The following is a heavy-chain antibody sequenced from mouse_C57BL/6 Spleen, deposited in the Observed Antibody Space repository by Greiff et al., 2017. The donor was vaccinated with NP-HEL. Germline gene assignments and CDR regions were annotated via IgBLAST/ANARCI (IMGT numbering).Heavy chain of an antibody. CDR2: IYPGDGDT. CDR1: GYAFSSSW. CDR3: ARVYYYGSRDYFDY. Sequence: QVQLQQSGPELVKPGASVKISCKASGYAFSSSWMNWVKQRPGKGLEWIGRIYPGDGDTNYNGKFKGKATLTADKSSSTAYMQLSSLTSEDSAVYFCARVYYYGSRDYFDYWGQGTTLTVSS. V-gene: IGHV1-82*01. J-gene: IGHJ2*01. D-gene: IGHD1-1*01.